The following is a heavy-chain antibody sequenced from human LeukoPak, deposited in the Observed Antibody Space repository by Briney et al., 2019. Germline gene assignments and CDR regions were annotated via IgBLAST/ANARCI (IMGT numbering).Heavy chain of an antibody. Sequence: SETLFLTCTVSGGSVSSGSYYWSWIRQPPGKGLEWIGYIYYSGSTNYNPSLKSRVTISVDTSKNQFSLKLSSVTAADTAVYYCARDQQQLDYYYYYGMDVWGQGTTVTVSS. CDR3: ARDQQQLDYYYYYGMDV. D-gene: IGHD6-13*01. J-gene: IGHJ6*02. V-gene: IGHV4-61*01. CDR2: IYYSGST. CDR1: GGSVSSGSYY.